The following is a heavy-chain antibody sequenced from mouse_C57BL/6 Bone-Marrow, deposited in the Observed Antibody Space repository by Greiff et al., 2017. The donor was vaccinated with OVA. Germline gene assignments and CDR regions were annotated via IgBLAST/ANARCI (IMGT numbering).Heavy chain of an antibody. D-gene: IGHD1-1*01. Sequence: EVMLVESGGGLVQPGGSLKLSCAASGFTFSDYYMYWVRQTPEKRLEWVAYISNGGGSTYYPDTVQGRFTISRDNAKNTLYLQMSRLKSEDTAMYYCARRSYYSGMGFAYWGQGTLVTVSA. CDR3: ARRSYYSGMGFAY. J-gene: IGHJ3*01. CDR2: ISNGGGST. V-gene: IGHV5-12*01. CDR1: GFTFSDYY.